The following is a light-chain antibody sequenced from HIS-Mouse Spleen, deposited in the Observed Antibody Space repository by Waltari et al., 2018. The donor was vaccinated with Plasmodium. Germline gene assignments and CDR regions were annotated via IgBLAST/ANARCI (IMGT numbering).Light chain of an antibody. J-gene: IGLJ2*01. Sequence: QSALTQPPSASGSPGQSVTISCTATSSDVGCYNSVSWYQRHPAQAPKLMIYEVSKRPSGYPDRFSGSKSGNTASLTVSGLQAEDEADYYCSSYAGSNNLVFGGGTKLTVL. CDR3: SSYAGSNNLV. V-gene: IGLV2-8*01. CDR1: SSDVGCYNS. CDR2: EVS.